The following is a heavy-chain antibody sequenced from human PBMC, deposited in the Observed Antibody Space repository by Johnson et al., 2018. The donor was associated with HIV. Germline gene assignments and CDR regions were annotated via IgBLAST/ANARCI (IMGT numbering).Heavy chain of an antibody. J-gene: IGHJ3*02. CDR3: AKDTGAAGTRGYAFDI. V-gene: IGHV3-9*01. D-gene: IGHD6-13*01. CDR1: GFTFSQFA. Sequence: VQLVESGGGVVQPGRSLRLSCAASGFTFSQFAMHWVLQAPGKGLEWVSGISWNSGSIGYADSVKGRFTISRDNAKNSLYLQMNSLRAEDTALYYCAKDTGAAGTRGYAFDIWGQGTMVTVSS. CDR2: ISWNSGSI.